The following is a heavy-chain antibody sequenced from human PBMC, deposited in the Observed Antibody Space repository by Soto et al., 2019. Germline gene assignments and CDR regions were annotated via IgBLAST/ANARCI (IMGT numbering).Heavy chain of an antibody. CDR1: GGSFSGYY. V-gene: IGHV4-34*01. Sequence: SETLSLTCAVYGGSFSGYYWSWIRQPPGKGLEWIGEINHSGSTNYNPSLKSRVTISVDTSKNQFSLKLSSVTAADTAVYYCERGGIKYYYGSGSSNAFDIWGQGTMVTVSS. CDR2: INHSGST. CDR3: ERGGIKYYYGSGSSNAFDI. J-gene: IGHJ3*02. D-gene: IGHD3-10*01.